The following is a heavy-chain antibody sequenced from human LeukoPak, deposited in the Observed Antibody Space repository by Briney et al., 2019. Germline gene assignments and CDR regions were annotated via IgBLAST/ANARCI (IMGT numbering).Heavy chain of an antibody. J-gene: IGHJ6*02. CDR3: ARDPLAAAGMFSHYYYYGMDV. CDR1: GYNFTSYG. V-gene: IGHV1-18*01. Sequence: ASVKVSCRASGYNFTSYGISWVGQAPGQGLGWMGWISAYNGNTNYAQKLQGRVTMTTDTSTSTAYMELRSLRSDDTAVYYCARDPLAAAGMFSHYYYYGMDVWGQGTTVTVSS. D-gene: IGHD6-13*01. CDR2: ISAYNGNT.